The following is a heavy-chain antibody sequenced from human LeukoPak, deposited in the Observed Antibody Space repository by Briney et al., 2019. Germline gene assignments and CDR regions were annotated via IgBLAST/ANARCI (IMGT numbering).Heavy chain of an antibody. CDR2: IKHDGSDA. Sequence: GGSLRLSCAASGFTFSSYWMTWVRQTPGKGLEWVANIKHDGSDAYYADSVSGRLTVSRDNAKNSLYLQMNSLRAEDTAVYYCAKVIGYSSSWYWDYWGQGTLVTVSS. D-gene: IGHD6-13*01. V-gene: IGHV3-7*03. CDR1: GFTFSSYW. CDR3: AKVIGYSSSWYWDY. J-gene: IGHJ4*02.